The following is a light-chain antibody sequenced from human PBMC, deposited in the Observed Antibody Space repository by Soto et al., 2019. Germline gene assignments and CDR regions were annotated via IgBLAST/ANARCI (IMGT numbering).Light chain of an antibody. V-gene: IGKV3-15*01. CDR3: QQGHHWPLT. CDR2: GAS. CDR1: QSISSE. J-gene: IGKJ2*01. Sequence: EIVMTQSPATLSVSPGERATLSCRASQSISSELAWYQQRPGQPPRLLIYGASTRATGVPDRFTGSGSDSDFTLTIRGLQSEDFAVYYCQQGHHWPLTFGQGTRLEI.